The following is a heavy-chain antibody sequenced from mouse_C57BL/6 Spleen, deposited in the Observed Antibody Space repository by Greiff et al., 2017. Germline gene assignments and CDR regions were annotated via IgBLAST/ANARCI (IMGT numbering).Heavy chain of an antibody. Sequence: QVQLQQSGAELVRPGSSVKLSCKASGYTFTSYWMHWVKQRPIQGLEWIGNIDPSDSETHYNQKFKDKATLTVDKSTSTAYMQLSSLTSEDSAVYCCASGFTTVVAPNFDVWGTGTTVTVSS. J-gene: IGHJ1*03. CDR1: GYTFTSYW. CDR2: IDPSDSET. V-gene: IGHV1-52*01. CDR3: ASGFTTVVAPNFDV. D-gene: IGHD1-1*01.